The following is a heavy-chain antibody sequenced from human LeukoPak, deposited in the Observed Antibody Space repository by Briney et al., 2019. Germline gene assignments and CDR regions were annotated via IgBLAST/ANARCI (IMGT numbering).Heavy chain of an antibody. V-gene: IGHV5-51*01. J-gene: IGHJ5*02. D-gene: IGHD2-2*01. CDR3: ATYCSSTSCSRANWFDP. CDR1: GYSFTSYW. CDR2: IYPGDSDT. Sequence: GESLKISCQGSGYSFTSYWIGWVRQMPGKGLEWMGIIYPGDSDTRYSPSFQGQVTISADKSISTAYLQWSSLKGSDTAMYYCATYCSSTSCSRANWFDPWGQGTLVTVSS.